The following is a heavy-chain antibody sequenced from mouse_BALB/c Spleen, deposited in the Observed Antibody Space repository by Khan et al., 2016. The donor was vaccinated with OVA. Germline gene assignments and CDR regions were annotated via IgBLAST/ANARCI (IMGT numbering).Heavy chain of an antibody. D-gene: IGHD3-2*02. CDR2: IYPGTDNT. V-gene: IGHV1-76*01. CDR1: GYIFTSYW. J-gene: IGHJ2*01. Sequence: QVQLKQSGAELVRPGTSVKLSCKTSGYIFTSYWIHWVKQRSGQGLEWIARIYPGTDNTSYNEKFKDKATLTADKSSSTAYLQLSSLKSEDSAVFFCARDEALYYFDYWGQGTTLTVSS. CDR3: ARDEALYYFDY.